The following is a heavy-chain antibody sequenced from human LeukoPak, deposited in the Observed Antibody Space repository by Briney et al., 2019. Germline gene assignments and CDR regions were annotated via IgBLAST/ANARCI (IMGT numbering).Heavy chain of an antibody. CDR1: GYTFTNYD. V-gene: IGHV1-8*01. CDR2: MNPNSGNT. CDR3: ARGSSYYGSGSYYRLYYMDV. Sequence: ASVKVSCKASGYTFTNYDINWVRQATGHGLEWMGWMNPNSGNTGYAQKFQGRVTMTRNTSISTAYMELSSLRSEDTAVYYCARGSSYYGSGSYYRLYYMDVWGKGTTVTISS. D-gene: IGHD3-10*01. J-gene: IGHJ6*03.